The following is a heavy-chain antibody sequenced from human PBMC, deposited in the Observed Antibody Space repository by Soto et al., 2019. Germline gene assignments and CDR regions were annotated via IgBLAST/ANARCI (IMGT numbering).Heavy chain of an antibody. V-gene: IGHV1-3*01. J-gene: IGHJ4*02. CDR1: GNTVPNYA. CDR2: INGGNGNT. D-gene: IGHD2-2*01. CDR3: ASCLKNCSTASPCCLCFDF. Sequence: GASVKVSCKASGNTVPNYAIHWLRQAPGQRLEWMGWINGGNGNTYYSQHFQGRVTFTSDTSASTVYMQLSSLTSEDTAVYFCASCLKNCSTASPCCLCFDFWGQGTLVTVSS.